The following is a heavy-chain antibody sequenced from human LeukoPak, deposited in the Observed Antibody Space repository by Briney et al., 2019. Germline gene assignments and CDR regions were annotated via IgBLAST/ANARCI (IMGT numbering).Heavy chain of an antibody. CDR1: GYTFTSYG. J-gene: IGHJ4*02. CDR3: AREVPYDSSRYYQPFDY. CDR2: ISAYNGNT. Sequence: ASVKVSCKASGYTFTSYGISWVRQAPGQGLEWMGWISAYNGNTNYAQKLQVRVTMTTDTSTSTAYMELRSLRSDDTAVFYCAREVPYDSSRYYQPFDYWGQGTLVTVSS. D-gene: IGHD3-22*01. V-gene: IGHV1-18*01.